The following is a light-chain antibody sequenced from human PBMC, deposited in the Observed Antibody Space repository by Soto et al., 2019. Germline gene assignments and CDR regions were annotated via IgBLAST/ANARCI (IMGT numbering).Light chain of an antibody. CDR2: EVT. Sequence: QSALTQPPSASGSPGQSVTISCTGASSDVGGYDFVPWYQQHPGKAPKLLIYEVTKRPSGVPDRFSGSKSGNTASLTVSGLQPEDDAHYFCSSYAGSNNYVFGTGTKVTVL. J-gene: IGLJ1*01. CDR1: SSDVGGYDF. V-gene: IGLV2-8*01. CDR3: SSYAGSNNYV.